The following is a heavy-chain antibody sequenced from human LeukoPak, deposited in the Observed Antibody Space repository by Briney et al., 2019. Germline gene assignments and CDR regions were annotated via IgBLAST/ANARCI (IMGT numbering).Heavy chain of an antibody. V-gene: IGHV3-23*05. CDR2: LYIGGNT. CDR1: GFTFSSYA. J-gene: IGHJ4*02. CDR3: MTAAGYNFGQY. D-gene: IGHD5-18*01. Sequence: PGGSLRLSCAASGFTFSSYAMSWVRQAPGKGLEWVSALYIGGNTYYADSVRGRFTISRDNSKNTLHLQMNSLRAEDTAIYYCMTAAGYNFGQYWGQGTLVTVSS.